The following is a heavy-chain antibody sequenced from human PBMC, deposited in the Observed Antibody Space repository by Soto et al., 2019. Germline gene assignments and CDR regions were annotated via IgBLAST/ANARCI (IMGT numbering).Heavy chain of an antibody. D-gene: IGHD3-3*01. V-gene: IGHV3-64*02. J-gene: IGHJ4*02. Sequence: GSLRLSCAASGFTFSTYAMNWVRQAPGKGLEYASAISSNGGSTFYADSVEGRFTISRDNSKNTLYLQVGRLRAEDMAVYYFARSNHDFWSGYPQGFFDYWGQGARVTVSS. CDR1: GFTFSTYA. CDR2: ISSNGGST. CDR3: ARSNHDFWSGYPQGFFDY.